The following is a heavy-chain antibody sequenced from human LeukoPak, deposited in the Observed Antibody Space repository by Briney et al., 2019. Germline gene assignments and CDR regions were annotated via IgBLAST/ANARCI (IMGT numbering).Heavy chain of an antibody. CDR1: GGSISSYY. J-gene: IGHJ5*02. V-gene: IGHV4-59*01. D-gene: IGHD3-22*01. CDR3: AREARYYYDSSGYYNWFDP. CDR2: IYYSGST. Sequence: KSSETLSLTCTVSGGSISSYYWSWIRQPPGKGPEWIGYIYYSGSTNYNPSLKSRVTISVDTSKNQFSLKLSSVTAADTAVYYCAREARYYYDSSGYYNWFDPWGQGTLVTVSS.